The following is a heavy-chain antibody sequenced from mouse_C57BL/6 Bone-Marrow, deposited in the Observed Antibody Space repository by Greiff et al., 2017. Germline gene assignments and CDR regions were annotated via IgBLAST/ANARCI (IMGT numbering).Heavy chain of an antibody. CDR2: IWRGGST. D-gene: IGHD6-1*01. CDR1: GFSLTSYG. V-gene: IGHV2-5*01. J-gene: IGHJ2*01. Sequence: QVQLQQSGPGLVQPSQSLSITCTVSGFSLTSYGVHWVRQSPGKGLEWLGVIWRGGSTDYNAAFMSRLGITKDNSKSQVFFKMISLQADDTAIYYCANSPFDYWGQGTTLTVSS. CDR3: ANSPFDY.